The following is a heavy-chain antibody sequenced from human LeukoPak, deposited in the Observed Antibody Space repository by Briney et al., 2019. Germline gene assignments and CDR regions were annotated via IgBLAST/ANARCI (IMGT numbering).Heavy chain of an antibody. Sequence: KPGGSLRLSCAVSGFTYSSYAMSWVRQAPGKELEWVSSISSSSGYIYYGDSVKGRFTISRDNAKNSLYLQMNSLRAEDTAVYYCARDSASGGSSDYWGQGTLVTVSS. J-gene: IGHJ4*02. CDR3: ARDSASGGSSDY. V-gene: IGHV3-21*01. CDR2: ISSSSGYI. CDR1: GFTYSSYA. D-gene: IGHD2-15*01.